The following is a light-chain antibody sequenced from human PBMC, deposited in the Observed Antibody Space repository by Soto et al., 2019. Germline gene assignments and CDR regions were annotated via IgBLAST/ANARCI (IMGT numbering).Light chain of an antibody. CDR3: CSYASTVTWV. CDR2: GVD. V-gene: IGLV2-23*02. CDR1: SSDVGTHSL. J-gene: IGLJ3*02. Sequence: QSVLTQPASLSGSPGQSITISCTGTSSDVGTHSLVSWHQQHPGKAPKLIIYGVDKRPSGVSDRFSGSKSGNGASLTISGLQSEDEAHYYCCSYASTVTWVFGGGTKLTVL.